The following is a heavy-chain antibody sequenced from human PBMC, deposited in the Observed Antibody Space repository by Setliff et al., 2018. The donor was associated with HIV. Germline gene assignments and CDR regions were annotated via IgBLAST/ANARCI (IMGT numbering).Heavy chain of an antibody. Sequence: SETLSLTCAVYGESFSPYYWNWIRQSPGKGLEWIGEISHSGSSNYSPPLESRLTISVDTSKNQVSLKLNSVTAADSAVYYCVRGANFYTPRKRIFDHWGQGVLVTVS. V-gene: IGHV4-34*01. D-gene: IGHD3-3*01. J-gene: IGHJ4*02. CDR3: VRGANFYTPRKRIFDH. CDR1: GESFSPYY. CDR2: ISHSGSS.